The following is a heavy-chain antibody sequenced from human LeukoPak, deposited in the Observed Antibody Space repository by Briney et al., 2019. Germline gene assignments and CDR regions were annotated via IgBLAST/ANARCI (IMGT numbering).Heavy chain of an antibody. V-gene: IGHV3-30-3*01. CDR1: GFTFSSYA. D-gene: IGHD3-16*01. CDR3: ARPTFDAFDI. CDR2: ISHDGSNK. Sequence: PGGSLRLSCAASGFTFSSYAMHWVRQAPGKGLEWVGVISHDGSNKYYADSVKGRFTISRDNSKNTLYLQMNSLRAEDTAVYYCARPTFDAFDIWGQGTMVTVSS. J-gene: IGHJ3*02.